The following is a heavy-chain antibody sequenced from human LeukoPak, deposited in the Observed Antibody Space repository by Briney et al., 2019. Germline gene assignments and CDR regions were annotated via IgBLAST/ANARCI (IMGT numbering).Heavy chain of an antibody. D-gene: IGHD6-19*01. V-gene: IGHV1-2*02. J-gene: IGHJ5*02. CDR3: ARAYSSGWYRRTWFDP. CDR2: INPNSGGT. Sequence: GASVSVSCKASGYTFTVYYMHWVRQAPGQGREWMGWINPNSGGTNYAQKFQGRVTMTRDTSISTAYMELSRLRSDDTAVYYCARAYSSGWYRRTWFDPWGQGTLVTVSS. CDR1: GYTFTVYY.